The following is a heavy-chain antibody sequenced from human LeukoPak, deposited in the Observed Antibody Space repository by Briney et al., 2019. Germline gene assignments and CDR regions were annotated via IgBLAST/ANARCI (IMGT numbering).Heavy chain of an antibody. D-gene: IGHD1-26*01. V-gene: IGHV4-34*01. CDR2: INHSGST. CDR3: ARDLRVVGANDAFDI. CDR1: GGSFSGYY. J-gene: IGHJ3*02. Sequence: PSETLSLTCAVYGGSFSGYYWSWIRQPPGKGLEWIGEINHSGSTNYNPSLKSRVTISVDTSKNQFSLKLSSVTAADTAVYYCARDLRVVGANDAFDIWGQGTMVTVSS.